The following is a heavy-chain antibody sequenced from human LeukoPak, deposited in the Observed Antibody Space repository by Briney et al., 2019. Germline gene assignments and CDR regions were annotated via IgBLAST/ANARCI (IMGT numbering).Heavy chain of an antibody. CDR1: GFTFSSYS. CDR3: ARDSSSWYYFDY. D-gene: IGHD6-13*01. J-gene: IGHJ4*02. Sequence: GGSLRHSCAASGFTFSSYSMNWVRQAPGKGLEWVSSISSSSSSYIYYADSVKGRFTISRDNAKNSLYLQMNSLRAEDTAMYYCARDSSSWYYFDYWGQGTLVTVSS. CDR2: ISSSSSSYI. V-gene: IGHV3-21*01.